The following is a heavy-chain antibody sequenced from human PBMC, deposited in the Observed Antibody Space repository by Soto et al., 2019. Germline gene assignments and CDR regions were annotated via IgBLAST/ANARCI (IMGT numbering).Heavy chain of an antibody. D-gene: IGHD3-16*01. CDR2: IYYSGST. J-gene: IGHJ3*02. CDR1: GGSISSYY. Sequence: QVQLQESGPGLVKPSETLSLTCTVSGGSISSYYWSWIRQPPGKGLEWIGYIYYSGSTNYNPSLKSRVTISVDTSKNQFSRKLSSVTAADTAVYYCARHGGSLDAFDIWGQGTMVTVSS. V-gene: IGHV4-59*08. CDR3: ARHGGSLDAFDI.